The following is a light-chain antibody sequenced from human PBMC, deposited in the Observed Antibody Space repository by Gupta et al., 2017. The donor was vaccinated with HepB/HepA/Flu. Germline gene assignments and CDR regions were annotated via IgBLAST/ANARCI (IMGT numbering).Light chain of an antibody. CDR1: QSSGNY. CDR3: QLRSSWPMFT. CDR2: DTS. Sequence: EIVLTQSPGTLSLSPGERATLSCRASQSSGNYLAWYQQKPGQSPRLLIYDTSSRATGTPARFSGSGSGTDFTLTIGSLEPEDFAVYYCQLRSSWPMFTFGQRTRLELK. V-gene: IGKV3-11*01. J-gene: IGKJ5*01.